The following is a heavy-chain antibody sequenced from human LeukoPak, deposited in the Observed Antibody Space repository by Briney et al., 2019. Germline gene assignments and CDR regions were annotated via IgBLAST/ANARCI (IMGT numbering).Heavy chain of an antibody. CDR1: GFTFSRYS. J-gene: IGHJ3*02. D-gene: IGHD4-11*01. Sequence: GGSLRLSCAASGFTFSRYSMNWVGQAPGKGLEWVSYISSSSSTIYYADSVKGRFTISRDNAKNSLYLQMNSLRAEDTAVYYCARDRYSNYGPGPFDIWGQGTMVTVSS. CDR3: ARDRYSNYGPGPFDI. V-gene: IGHV3-48*01. CDR2: ISSSSSTI.